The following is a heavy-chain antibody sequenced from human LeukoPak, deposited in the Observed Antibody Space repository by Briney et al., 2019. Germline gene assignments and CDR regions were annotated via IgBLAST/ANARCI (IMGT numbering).Heavy chain of an antibody. CDR2: ISYTGST. D-gene: IGHD2-2*01. CDR3: ARASSSIRRDFDY. J-gene: IGHJ4*02. Sequence: SETLSLTCTASGGSISSYYWSWIRQPPGKGLEWIGYISYTGSTNYNPSLRGRVTILVDTSQNQFSLKLSSVTAADTAVYYCARASSSIRRDFDYWGQGALVTVSS. V-gene: IGHV4-59*01. CDR1: GGSISSYY.